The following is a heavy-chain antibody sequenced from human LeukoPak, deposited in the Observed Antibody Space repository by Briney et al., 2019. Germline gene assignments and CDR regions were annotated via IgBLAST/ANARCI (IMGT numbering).Heavy chain of an antibody. Sequence: PSETLSLTCAVYGGSFSGYYWSWIRQPPGKGLEWIGEINHSGSTNYIPSLKSRVTISVDTSKNQFSLKLSSVTAADTAVYYCARGEYSSSSGTGYWGQGTLVTVSS. J-gene: IGHJ4*02. D-gene: IGHD6-6*01. CDR2: INHSGST. CDR3: ARGEYSSSSGTGY. V-gene: IGHV4-34*01. CDR1: GGSFSGYY.